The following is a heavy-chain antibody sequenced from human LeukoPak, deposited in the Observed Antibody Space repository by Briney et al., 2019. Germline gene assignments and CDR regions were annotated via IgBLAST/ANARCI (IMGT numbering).Heavy chain of an antibody. CDR3: AKLRDVSRILTAGFDY. Sequence: PGGSLRLSCVASGFTFSSYAMSWVRQAPGKGLEWVSCISGSDGSTYSADSVKGRFTISRDNFKNTLYPQMNSLRAEDTAVYYCAKLRDVSRILTAGFDYWGQGTLVTVSS. D-gene: IGHD6-13*01. CDR2: ISGSDGST. J-gene: IGHJ4*02. CDR1: GFTFSSYA. V-gene: IGHV3-23*01.